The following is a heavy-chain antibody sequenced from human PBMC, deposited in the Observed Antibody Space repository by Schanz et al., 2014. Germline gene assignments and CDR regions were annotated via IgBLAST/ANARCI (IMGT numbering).Heavy chain of an antibody. V-gene: IGHV3-48*02. CDR3: ASKTSTSYYFGMDV. Sequence: VHLVESGGSLIQPGGSLRLSCAASGFSFSDYSMNWVRQAPGKGLEWISYISAASSTKYYADSVKGRFTISRDNAKNSLYLQMNNLRDEDTGVYYCASKTSTSYYFGMDVWGQGTTVTVSS. D-gene: IGHD3-10*01. J-gene: IGHJ6*02. CDR2: ISAASSTK. CDR1: GFSFSDYS.